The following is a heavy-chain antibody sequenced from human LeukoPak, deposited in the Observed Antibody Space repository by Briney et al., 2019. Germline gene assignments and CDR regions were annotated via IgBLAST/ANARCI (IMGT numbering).Heavy chain of an antibody. CDR2: IWYYGSNK. D-gene: IGHD6-19*01. J-gene: IGHJ4*02. CDR1: GFTFSSYG. Sequence: PGGSLRLSCAASGFTFSSYGMHWVRQAPGKGLEWVAVIWYYGSNKYYADSVKGRFTISRDNSKNTLYLQMNSLRAEDTAVYYCARDHSSGWYSDYFDYWGQGTLVTVSS. CDR3: ARDHSSGWYSDYFDY. V-gene: IGHV3-33*01.